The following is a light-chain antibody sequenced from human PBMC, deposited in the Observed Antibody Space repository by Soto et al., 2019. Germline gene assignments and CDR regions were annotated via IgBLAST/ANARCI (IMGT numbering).Light chain of an antibody. CDR3: SSYTSSTNYV. CDR1: SSDVGGYNY. CDR2: EVS. Sequence: QSVLTQAASVSGSPGQAITISCTGTSSDVGGYNYVSWYQQHPGKAPKLIIYEVSYRPSGISNRFSGSKSGNTASLTISGLQAEDEADYYCSSYTSSTNYVFGTGTKVTVL. J-gene: IGLJ1*01. V-gene: IGLV2-14*01.